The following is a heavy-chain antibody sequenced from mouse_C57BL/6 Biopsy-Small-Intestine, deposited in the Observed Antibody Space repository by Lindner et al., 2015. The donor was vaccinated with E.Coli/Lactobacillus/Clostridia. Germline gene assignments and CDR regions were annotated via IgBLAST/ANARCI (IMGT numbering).Heavy chain of an antibody. J-gene: IGHJ4*01. V-gene: IGHV1-47*01. D-gene: IGHD4-1*01. CDR3: ARSRNWDAAMDY. Sequence: VQLQESGAELVKPGASVKVSCKASGYTFTTYPIEWMKQNHGKSLEWIGNFHPFNDDTKYNEKFKGKATLTVEKSSNTVYLDLSRLTSDDSAVYYCARSRNWDAAMDYWGQGTSVTVSS. CDR1: GYTFTTYP. CDR2: FHPFNDDT.